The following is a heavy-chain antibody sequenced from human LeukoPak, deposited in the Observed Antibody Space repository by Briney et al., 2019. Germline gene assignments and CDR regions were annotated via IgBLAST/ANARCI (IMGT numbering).Heavy chain of an antibody. CDR1: GLTVSSNY. V-gene: IGHV3-53*01. Sequence: PGGSLRLSCAASGLTVSSNYMSWVRQAPGKGLEWVSVIYSGGSTYYADSVKGRFTISRDNSKNTLYLQMNSLRAEDTAVYYCARDSRPFDYYDSSGYEYYFDYWGQGTLVTVSS. J-gene: IGHJ4*02. CDR2: IYSGGST. CDR3: ARDSRPFDYYDSSGYEYYFDY. D-gene: IGHD3-22*01.